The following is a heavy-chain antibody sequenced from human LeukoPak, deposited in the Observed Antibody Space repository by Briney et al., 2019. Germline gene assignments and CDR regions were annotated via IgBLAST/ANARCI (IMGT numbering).Heavy chain of an antibody. J-gene: IGHJ3*02. V-gene: IGHV5-51*01. D-gene: IGHD3-3*01. CDR1: GSRLTSYW. Sequence: GESLKISCKGSGSRLTSYWLGWVRQMSGKGLEWMGSIYTGDSDPRFSPSFQGQVTLSADQFLITAYLQWGRLKGSDPAMYLCGRSYYDFWSGYYGGAFDIWGQGTMVTVSS. CDR3: GRSYYDFWSGYYGGAFDI. CDR2: IYTGDSDP.